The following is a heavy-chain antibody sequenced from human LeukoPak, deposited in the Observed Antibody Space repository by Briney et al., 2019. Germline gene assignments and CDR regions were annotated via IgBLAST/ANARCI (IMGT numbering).Heavy chain of an antibody. CDR1: GFTFSSYW. D-gene: IGHD3-10*01. J-gene: IGHJ4*02. V-gene: IGHV3-7*01. Sequence: GGSLRLSCAASGFTFSSYWMSWVRQAPGKGLEWVANIKQDGSEKYYVDSVKGRFTISRDNAKNSLYLQMNSLRAEDTAVYYCARAVPRRIRECVFFDYWGQGTLVTVSS. CDR2: IKQDGSEK. CDR3: ARAVPRRIRECVFFDY.